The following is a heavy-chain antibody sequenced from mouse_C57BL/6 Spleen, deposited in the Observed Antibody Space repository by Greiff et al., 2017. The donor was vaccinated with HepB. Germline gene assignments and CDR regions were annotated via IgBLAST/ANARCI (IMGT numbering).Heavy chain of an antibody. J-gene: IGHJ4*01. Sequence: QVQLQQSGAELVRPGTSVKVSCKASGYAFTNYLIEWVKQRPGQGLEWIGVINPGSGGTNYNEKFKGKATLTADKSSSTAYMQLSSLTSEDSAVYFCARSGAYYSNYGDYAMDYWGQGTSVTVSS. D-gene: IGHD2-5*01. CDR3: ARSGAYYSNYGDYAMDY. V-gene: IGHV1-54*01. CDR1: GYAFTNYL. CDR2: INPGSGGT.